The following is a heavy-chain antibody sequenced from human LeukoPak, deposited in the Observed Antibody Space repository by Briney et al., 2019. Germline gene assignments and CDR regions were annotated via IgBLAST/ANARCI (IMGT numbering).Heavy chain of an antibody. D-gene: IGHD3-9*01. CDR2: ISSSGSTI. CDR1: GLTFSDYY. J-gene: IGHJ6*02. CDR3: ARGGGGYFDWLPSTYYYYYGMDV. V-gene: IGHV3-11*01. Sequence: PGGSLRLSCAASGLTFSDYYMSWIRQAPGKGLEWVSYISSSGSTIYYADSVKGRFTISRDNAKNSLYLQMNSLRAEDTAVYYCARGGGGYFDWLPSTYYYYYGMDVWGQGTTVTVSS.